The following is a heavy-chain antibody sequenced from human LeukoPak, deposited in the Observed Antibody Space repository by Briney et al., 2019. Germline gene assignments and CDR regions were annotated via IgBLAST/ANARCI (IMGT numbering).Heavy chain of an antibody. J-gene: IGHJ4*02. Sequence: SETLSLTCTVSGGSISSGSYYWSWIRQPAGKGLEWIGRIYTSGSTNYNPSLKSRVTISVDTSKNQFSLKLSSVTAADTAVYYCARAGSSAMGRWGQGTLVTVSS. CDR2: IYTSGST. V-gene: IGHV4-61*02. D-gene: IGHD5-18*01. CDR3: ARAGSSAMGR. CDR1: GGSISSGSYY.